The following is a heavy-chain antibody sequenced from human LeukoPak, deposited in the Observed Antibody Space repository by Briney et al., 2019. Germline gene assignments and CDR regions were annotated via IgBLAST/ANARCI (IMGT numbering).Heavy chain of an antibody. V-gene: IGHV4-34*01. CDR3: VRVKGYYYYMDV. CDR2: INHSGTI. CDR1: GGSFSGYY. Sequence: SETLSVTCAVYGGSFSGYYWSWIRQSPGKGLEWIGEINHSGTINYNPSLKSRLTISVDTSKNQFSLKLSSVTAADTAVYYCVRVKGYYYYMDVWGKGTPVTVSS. J-gene: IGHJ6*03.